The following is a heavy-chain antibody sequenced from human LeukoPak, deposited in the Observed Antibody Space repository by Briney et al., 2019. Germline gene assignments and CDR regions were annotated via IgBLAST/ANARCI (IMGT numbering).Heavy chain of an antibody. CDR3: ARVLSSGWPDY. CDR1: GASIDNYY. Sequence: SETLSLTCSVSGASIDNYYWSWIRQPPGKGLEWIAYIYYGDTTGDTTKYNPSLGSRAAMSVDTSKRQVFLKLSSVTAADTAVYYCARVLSSGWPDYWGQGTLVTVSS. J-gene: IGHJ4*02. D-gene: IGHD6-19*01. CDR2: IYYGDTTGDTT. V-gene: IGHV4-59*12.